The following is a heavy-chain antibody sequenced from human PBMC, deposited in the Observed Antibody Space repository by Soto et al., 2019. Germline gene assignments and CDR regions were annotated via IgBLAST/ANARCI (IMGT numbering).Heavy chain of an antibody. D-gene: IGHD2-15*01. J-gene: IGHJ6*02. CDR3: ARIGTGYCSGGSCYFYYYYGMDV. CDR2: IYYSGST. CDR1: GGSISSGGYY. Sequence: SETLSLTCTVSGGSISSGGYYWSWIRQHPGKGLEWIGSIYYSGSTYYNPSLRSRVTISVDTSKNQFSLKLSSVTAADTAVYYCARIGTGYCSGGSCYFYYYYGMDVWGQGTTVTVSS. V-gene: IGHV4-39*01.